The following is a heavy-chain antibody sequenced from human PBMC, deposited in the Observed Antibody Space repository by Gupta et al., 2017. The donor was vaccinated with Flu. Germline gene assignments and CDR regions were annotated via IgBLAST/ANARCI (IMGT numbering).Heavy chain of an antibody. D-gene: IGHD2-15*01. CDR2: IIPIFGTA. CDR1: GGTFSSYA. Sequence: QVQLVQSGAEVKKPGSSVKVSCKASGGTFSSYAISWVRQAPGQGLEWMGGIIPIFGTANYAQKFQGRVTITADESTSTAYMELSSLRSEDTAVYYCARDVRGRFSGGSSHWFDPWGQGTLVTVSS. CDR3: ARDVRGRFSGGSSHWFDP. V-gene: IGHV1-69*01. J-gene: IGHJ5*02.